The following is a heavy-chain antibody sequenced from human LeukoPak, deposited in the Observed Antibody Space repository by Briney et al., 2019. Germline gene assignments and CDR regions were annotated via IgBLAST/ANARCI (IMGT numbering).Heavy chain of an antibody. CDR2: ISESGRYT. D-gene: IGHD3-3*01. CDR3: AKENFGAARRDLDY. V-gene: IGHV3-23*01. J-gene: IGHJ4*02. CDR1: GFSFGSHA. Sequence: GGSLRLSCAASGFSFGSHALSWVRQAPGKGPEWVSAISESGRYTYYADSVKGRFTISRDNSKTTLYLQMNSLRAEDTAIYYCAKENFGAARRDLDYWGQGTLVTVSS.